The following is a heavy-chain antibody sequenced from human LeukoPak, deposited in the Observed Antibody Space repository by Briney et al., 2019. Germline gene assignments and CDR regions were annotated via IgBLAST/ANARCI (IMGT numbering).Heavy chain of an antibody. CDR2: ISGSGGST. CDR3: AKSQIQVVPSSPRYYFDY. D-gene: IGHD6-6*01. Sequence: GGSLRLSCIGSPLTFRSYSLNWVRQAPGKGLEWVSAISGSGGSTYYADSVKGRFTISRDNSKNTLYLQMNSLRAEDTAVYYCAKSQIQVVPSSPRYYFDYWGQGTLVTVSS. J-gene: IGHJ4*02. V-gene: IGHV3-23*01. CDR1: PLTFRSYS.